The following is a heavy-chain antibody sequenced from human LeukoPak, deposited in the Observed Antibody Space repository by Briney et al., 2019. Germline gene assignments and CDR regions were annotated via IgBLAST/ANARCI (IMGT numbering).Heavy chain of an antibody. V-gene: IGHV3-23*01. CDR2: ISGSGGST. J-gene: IGHJ4*02. CDR1: GFTFSSYA. CDR3: AKRAGDSSSWYYFDY. Sequence: GGSLRLSCAASGFTFSSYAMSWVRQAPGKGLEWVSAISGSGGSTYYADSVKGRFTISRDNSKNTLYLQMNSLTAEDTAVYYCAKRAGDSSSWYYFDYWGQATLVTVTS. D-gene: IGHD6-13*01.